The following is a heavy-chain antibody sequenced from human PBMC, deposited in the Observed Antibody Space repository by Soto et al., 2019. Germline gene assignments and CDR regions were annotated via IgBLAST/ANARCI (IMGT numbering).Heavy chain of an antibody. V-gene: IGHV4-39*01. Sequence: PSETLSLTCTVSGGSISSSSYYWGWIRQPPGKGLEWIGSIYYSGSTYYNPSLKSRVTISVDTSKNQFSLKLSSVTAADTAVYYCARGPVVVPAARYYYYYYYMDVWGKGTTVTVSS. CDR3: ARGPVVVPAARYYYYYYYMDV. CDR1: GGSISSSSYY. J-gene: IGHJ6*03. CDR2: IYYSGST. D-gene: IGHD2-2*01.